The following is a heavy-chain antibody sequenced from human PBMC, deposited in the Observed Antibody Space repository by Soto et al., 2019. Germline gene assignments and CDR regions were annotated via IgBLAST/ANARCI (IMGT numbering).Heavy chain of an antibody. CDR3: ARGGTGFWSGYWTNWFDP. V-gene: IGHV4-31*03. CDR1: GGSIRSGGYY. CDR2: IYYSGST. Sequence: PSETLSLTCPVSGGSIRSGGYYWSWIRQHPGKGLEWIGYIYYSGSTYYNPSLKSRVTISVDTSKNQFSLKLSSVTAADTAVYYCARGGTGFWSGYWTNWFDPWGQGTLVTVSS. D-gene: IGHD3-3*01. J-gene: IGHJ5*02.